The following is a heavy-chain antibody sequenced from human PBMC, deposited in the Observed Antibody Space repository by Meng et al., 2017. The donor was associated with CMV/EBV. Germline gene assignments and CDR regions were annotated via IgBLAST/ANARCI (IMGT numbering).Heavy chain of an antibody. D-gene: IGHD4-11*01. CDR1: GGSISSGGYY. V-gene: IGHV4-31*03. J-gene: IGHJ6*02. Sequence: LRLSCTVSGGSISSGGYYWSWIRQHPGKGLEWIGYIYYSGSTYYNPSLKSRVTISVDTSKNQFSLKLSPVTAADTAVYYCARDTVSTYYYYGMDVWGQGTTVTVSS. CDR2: IYYSGST. CDR3: ARDTVSTYYYYGMDV.